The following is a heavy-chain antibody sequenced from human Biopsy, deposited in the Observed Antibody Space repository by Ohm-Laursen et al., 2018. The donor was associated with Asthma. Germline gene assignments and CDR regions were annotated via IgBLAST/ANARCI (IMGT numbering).Heavy chain of an antibody. J-gene: IGHJ4*02. CDR2: IMPPFGLT. V-gene: IGHV1-69*10. D-gene: IGHD5/OR15-5a*01. Sequence: SVKVSCKASEDIFSSYVISWVRQAPGQGLEWMGGIMPPFGLTNYAQRFQDRLTISADKSTRTAYMELRRLRSEGSAVYYCARDHCSALWAGVSTDNCYFDYWGQGTLLTVSS. CDR3: ARDHCSALWAGVSTDNCYFDY. CDR1: EDIFSSYV.